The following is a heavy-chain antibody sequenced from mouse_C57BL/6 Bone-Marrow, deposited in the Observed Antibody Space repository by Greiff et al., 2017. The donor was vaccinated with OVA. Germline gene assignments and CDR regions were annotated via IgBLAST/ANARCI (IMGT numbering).Heavy chain of an antibody. CDR2: IRSKSSNYAT. CDR3: NALHYYGSSSYYAMDY. D-gene: IGHD1-1*01. V-gene: IGHV10-3*01. Sequence: DAGGGLVQPKGSLKLSCAASGFTFNTYAMHWVRQAPGKGLEWVARIRSKSSNYATYYADSVKDRFTISRDDSQSMLYLQMNNLKTEDTAMYYCNALHYYGSSSYYAMDYWGQGTSVTVSS. J-gene: IGHJ4*01. CDR1: GFTFNTYA.